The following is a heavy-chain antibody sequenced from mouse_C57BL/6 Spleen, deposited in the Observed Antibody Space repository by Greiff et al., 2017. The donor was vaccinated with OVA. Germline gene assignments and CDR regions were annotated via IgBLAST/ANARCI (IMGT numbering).Heavy chain of an antibody. J-gene: IGHJ1*03. CDR1: GYSITSGYD. D-gene: IGHD1-1*01. CDR2: ISYSGST. Sequence: VQLKESGPGMVKPSQSLSLTCTVTGYSITSGYDWHWIRHFPGNKLEWMGYISYSGSTNYNPSLKSRISITHDTSKNHFFLKLNSVTTEDTATYYCARDNYYGSSWYFDVWGTGTTVTVSS. V-gene: IGHV3-1*01. CDR3: ARDNYYGSSWYFDV.